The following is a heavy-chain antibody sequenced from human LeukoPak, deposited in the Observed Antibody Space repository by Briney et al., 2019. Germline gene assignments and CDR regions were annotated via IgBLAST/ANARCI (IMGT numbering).Heavy chain of an antibody. CDR1: GYTFTSYD. V-gene: IGHV1-8*01. CDR2: MSPNSGNT. J-gene: IGHJ3*02. Sequence: ASVKVSCKASGYTFTSYDINWMRQATGQGLEWMGWMSPNSGNTGYAQKFQGRVTMTRDTSTGTAYLELSSLRSEDSAVYYCATDIRWLQGAFDIWGQGTMVTVSS. CDR3: ATDIRWLQGAFDI. D-gene: IGHD5-24*01.